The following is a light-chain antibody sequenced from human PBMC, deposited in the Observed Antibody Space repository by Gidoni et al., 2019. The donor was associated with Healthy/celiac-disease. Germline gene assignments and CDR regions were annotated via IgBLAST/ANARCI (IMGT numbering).Light chain of an antibody. CDR3: QQSYSTSIT. Sequence: DIQMTQSPSSLSASVGDRVTITCRASQSISSYLNWYQQKPGKAPKLLIYAAPSLQSGVPSRFSGSGSGTDFTLTISSLQPEDFANYYCQQSYSTSITFGQGTRLEIK. CDR2: AAP. J-gene: IGKJ5*01. V-gene: IGKV1-39*01. CDR1: QSISSY.